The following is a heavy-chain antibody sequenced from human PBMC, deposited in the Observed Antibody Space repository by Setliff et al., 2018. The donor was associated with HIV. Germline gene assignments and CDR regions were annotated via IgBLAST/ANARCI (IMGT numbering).Heavy chain of an antibody. CDR2: VNPYSGNS. CDR3: ARGYASGSGSYYYDY. CDR1: GYTFATYD. Sequence: ASVKVSCKPSGYTFATYDINWVRQAAGQGLEWLGWVNPYSGNSGYAQKFHGRLTMARDTSRGTAHMELRSLRSDDMAVYFCARGYASGSGSYYYDYWGQGTLVTVS. D-gene: IGHD2-15*01. V-gene: IGHV1-8*02. J-gene: IGHJ4*02.